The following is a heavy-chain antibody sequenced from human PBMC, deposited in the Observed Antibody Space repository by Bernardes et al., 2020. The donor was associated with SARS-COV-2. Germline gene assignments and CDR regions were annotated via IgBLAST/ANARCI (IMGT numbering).Heavy chain of an antibody. J-gene: IGHJ4*02. Sequence: GSLRLSCAASGFTFSSYAMSWVRQAPGKGLEWVSAISGSGGSTYYADSVKGRFTISRDNSKNTLYLQMNSLRAEDTAVYYCAKDLTSYYDSSGYAGYWGQGTLVTVSS. CDR1: GFTFSSYA. CDR3: AKDLTSYYDSSGYAGY. D-gene: IGHD3-22*01. CDR2: ISGSGGST. V-gene: IGHV3-23*01.